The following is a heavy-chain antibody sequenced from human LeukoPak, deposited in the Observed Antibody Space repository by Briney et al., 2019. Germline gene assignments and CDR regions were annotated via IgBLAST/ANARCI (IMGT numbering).Heavy chain of an antibody. V-gene: IGHV1-24*01. Sequence: ASVKVSCKVSGYTLTELSMHWVRQAPGKGLEWMGGFDPEDGETIYAQKFQGRVTMTEDTSTDTAYMELSSLRSEDTAVYYCATSLVRGVIINFDYWGQGTPVTVSS. D-gene: IGHD3-10*01. CDR2: FDPEDGET. J-gene: IGHJ4*02. CDR1: GYTLTELS. CDR3: ATSLVRGVIINFDY.